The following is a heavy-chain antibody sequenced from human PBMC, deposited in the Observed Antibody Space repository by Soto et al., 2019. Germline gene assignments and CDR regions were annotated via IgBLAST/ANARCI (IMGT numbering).Heavy chain of an antibody. D-gene: IGHD2-15*01. J-gene: IGHJ6*02. CDR2: IRHIGSS. Sequence: QVQLQQWGAGLLKPSETLSLTCGVYGGPFSGTYWTWIRQVTGKGLACIGEIRHIGSSNYNPSIKSRVTMSADSSEKQCSLNQSSMTDSYTEVYYRARGRGGWMDVWGQGTTVTVSS. V-gene: IGHV4-34*01. CDR3: ARGRGGWMDV. CDR1: GGPFSGTY.